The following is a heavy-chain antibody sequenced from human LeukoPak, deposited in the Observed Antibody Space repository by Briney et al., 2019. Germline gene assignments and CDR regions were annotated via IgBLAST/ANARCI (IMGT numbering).Heavy chain of an antibody. J-gene: IGHJ4*02. CDR1: GASISSSSYY. D-gene: IGHD6-13*01. Sequence: SETLSLTCTVSGASISSSSYYWGWIRQPPGKGLEWIGSIYYSGSTYYNPSLKSRVTISVDTSKNQFSLKLSSVAAANTAVYYCARHSGGYSSSCGRGQGTLVTVSS. CDR2: IYYSGST. V-gene: IGHV4-39*01. CDR3: ARHSGGYSSSCG.